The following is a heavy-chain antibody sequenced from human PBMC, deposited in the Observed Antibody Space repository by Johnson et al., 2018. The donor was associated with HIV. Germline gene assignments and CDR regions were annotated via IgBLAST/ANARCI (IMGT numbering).Heavy chain of an antibody. CDR2: IKQDGSEK. Sequence: VQLLESGGGLVQPGGSLRLSCAASGFTFSSYWMSWVRQAPGKGLEWVANIKQDGSEKYYVDSVKGRFTISRDNAKNSLSLQINSLRADDTAVYYCARGGSDAFDIWGQGTMVTVSS. CDR3: ARGGSDAFDI. V-gene: IGHV3-7*01. CDR1: GFTFSSYW. J-gene: IGHJ3*02. D-gene: IGHD3-16*01.